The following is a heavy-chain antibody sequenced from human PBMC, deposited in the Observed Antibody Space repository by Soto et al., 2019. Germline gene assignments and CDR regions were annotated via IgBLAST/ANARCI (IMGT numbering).Heavy chain of an antibody. V-gene: IGHV1-69*13. Sequence: GASVKVSCKASGGTFSSYAISWVRQAPGQGLEWMGGVIPIFGTANYAQKFQGRVTITADESTSTAYMELSSLRAEDTAVYYCAKARTYAYNWNYGDYWGQGTLVTVSS. CDR1: GGTFSSYA. D-gene: IGHD1-7*01. J-gene: IGHJ4*02. CDR3: AKARTYAYNWNYGDY. CDR2: VIPIFGTA.